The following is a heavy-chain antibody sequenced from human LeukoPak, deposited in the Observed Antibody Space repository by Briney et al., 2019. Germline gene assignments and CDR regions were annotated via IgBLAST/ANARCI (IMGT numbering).Heavy chain of an antibody. D-gene: IGHD5-12*01. V-gene: IGHV4-30-4*08. J-gene: IGHJ4*02. Sequence: ASQTLSLTCTVSGGSISSGDYYWSWIRQPPGNGLEWIGYIYYSGSTYYNPSLKSRVTISVDTSKNQFSLKLSSVTAADTAVYYCARYERGYDYYFDYWGQGTLVTVSS. CDR3: ARYERGYDYYFDY. CDR1: GGSISSGDYY. CDR2: IYYSGST.